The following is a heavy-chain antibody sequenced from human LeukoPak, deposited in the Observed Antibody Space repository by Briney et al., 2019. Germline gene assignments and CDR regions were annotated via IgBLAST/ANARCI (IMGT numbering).Heavy chain of an antibody. CDR1: GFTVSSNY. CDR2: IYSGGST. V-gene: IGHV3-53*01. D-gene: IGHD3-3*01. Sequence: GGSLRLSCAASGFTVSSNYMSWVRQAPGKGLEWVSVIYSGGSTYYADSVKGRFTISRDNSKNTLYLQMNSLRAEDAAVYYCARANTYYDFWKAFDYWGQGTLVTVSS. CDR3: ARANTYYDFWKAFDY. J-gene: IGHJ4*02.